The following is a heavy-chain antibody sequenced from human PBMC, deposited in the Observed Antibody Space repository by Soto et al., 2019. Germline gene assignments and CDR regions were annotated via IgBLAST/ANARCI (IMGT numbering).Heavy chain of an antibody. V-gene: IGHV4-59*08. CDR3: VRQGIDYLPGLVDV. Sequence: QVQLQQSGPRLVKPSETLSLTCTVSSGPDRSHNWGWIRQPPGRGLEWIGYVYYTGDTAYNPSLRGRVTISADSSTNAISLTLNSVTAADTAVYYCVRQGIDYLPGLVDVWVPGTTVSVSS. CDR1: SGPDRSHN. D-gene: IGHD4-17*01. J-gene: IGHJ6*02. CDR2: VYYTGDT.